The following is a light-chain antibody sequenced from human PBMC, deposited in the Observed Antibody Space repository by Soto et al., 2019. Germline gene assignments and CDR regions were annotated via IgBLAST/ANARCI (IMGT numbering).Light chain of an antibody. Sequence: VLTQPASVSGSPGQSITISCTGTSSDVGSYNLVSWYQQHPGKAPKLMIYEGSKRPSGVSNRFSGSKSGNTASLTISGLQAEDEADYYCCSYAGSSTSFGTGTKVTVL. V-gene: IGLV2-23*01. CDR2: EGS. J-gene: IGLJ1*01. CDR3: CSYAGSSTS. CDR1: SSDVGSYNL.